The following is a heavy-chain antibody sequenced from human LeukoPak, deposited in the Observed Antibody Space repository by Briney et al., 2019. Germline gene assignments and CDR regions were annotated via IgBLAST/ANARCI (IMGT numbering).Heavy chain of an antibody. J-gene: IGHJ4*02. CDR3: AKDWGLQPTYYFDY. D-gene: IGHD5-24*01. Sequence: GRSLRLSCVASEFTFRSYDMHWVRQAPGKGLEWVAVISYDGSNKDYADSVKGRFTISRDNTKNTLFLQMNSLRAEDTAVYYCAKDWGLQPTYYFDYWGQGTLVTVSS. CDR1: EFTFRSYD. V-gene: IGHV3-30*18. CDR2: ISYDGSNK.